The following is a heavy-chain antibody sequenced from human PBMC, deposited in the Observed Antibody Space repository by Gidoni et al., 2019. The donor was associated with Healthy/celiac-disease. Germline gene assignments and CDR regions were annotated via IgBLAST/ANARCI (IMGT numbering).Heavy chain of an antibody. CDR2: IYYSGST. J-gene: IGHJ6*02. D-gene: IGHD6-13*01. CDR3: ARHYYSSSWYVRNGMDV. Sequence: QVQLQESGPGLVKPSETLSLTCTVPGGSISSYYWSWIRQPPGKGLEWIGYIYYSGSTNYNPALKSRVTISVDTSKNQFSLKLSSVTGADTAVYYCARHYYSSSWYVRNGMDVWGQGTTVTVSS. V-gene: IGHV4-59*08. CDR1: GGSISSYY.